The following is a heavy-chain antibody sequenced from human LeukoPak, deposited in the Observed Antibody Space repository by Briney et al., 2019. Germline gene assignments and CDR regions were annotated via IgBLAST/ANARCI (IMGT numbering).Heavy chain of an antibody. CDR3: ARHRDSRYCSGGSCYNWFDP. J-gene: IGHJ5*02. CDR2: IYYSGST. Sequence: SETLSLTCTVSGGSISSSSYYWGWIRQPLGKGLEWIGSIYYSGSTCYNPSLKSRVTISVDTSRNQFSLKLSSVTAADTAVYYCARHRDSRYCSGGSCYNWFDPWGQGTLVTVSS. D-gene: IGHD2-15*01. CDR1: GGSISSSSYY. V-gene: IGHV4-39*01.